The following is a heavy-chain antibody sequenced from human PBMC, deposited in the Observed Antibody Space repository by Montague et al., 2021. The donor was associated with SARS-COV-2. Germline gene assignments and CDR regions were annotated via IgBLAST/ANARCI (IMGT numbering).Heavy chain of an antibody. V-gene: IGHV3-9*01. CDR3: AKDNQWGFYYMDV. D-gene: IGHD1-26*01. CDR1: GFTFGAYG. J-gene: IGHJ6*03. Sequence: SLRLSCAASGFTFGAYGMHWVRQAPGKGLEWVSGISWNSGSIGYADSVKGQFTISRDNAKNSLYLQMNSLRAEDTALYYCAKDNQWGFYYMDVWGKGTTVTVSS. CDR2: ISWNSGSI.